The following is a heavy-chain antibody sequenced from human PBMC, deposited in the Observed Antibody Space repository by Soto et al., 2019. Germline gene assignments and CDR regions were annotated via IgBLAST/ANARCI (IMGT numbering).Heavy chain of an antibody. D-gene: IGHD3-22*01. CDR1: GFSFSSYA. Sequence: GGSLRLSCAASGFSFSSYAISLGRQAPGKGLDWVAAIRGSGGRTYYGDSVKVRFTISRDNSKNTRYLQMNSLRAEDKAVHYCANEGSWLDRSYFDFWGQGPMVT. V-gene: IGHV3-23*01. CDR2: IRGSGGRT. J-gene: IGHJ4*02. CDR3: ANEGSWLDRSYFDF.